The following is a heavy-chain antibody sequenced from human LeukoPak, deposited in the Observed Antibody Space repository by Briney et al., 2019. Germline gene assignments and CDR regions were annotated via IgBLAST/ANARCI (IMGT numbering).Heavy chain of an antibody. CDR2: IYTSGST. V-gene: IGHV4-61*02. D-gene: IGHD3-3*01. J-gene: IGHJ5*02. Sequence: SQTLSLTCTVSGGSISSGSYFWSWIRQPAGKGLEWIGRIYTSGSTNYNPSLKSRVTMSVDTSENQFSLKLSSVTAADTAVYYCARADARSRSWFDPWGQGTLVTVSS. CDR1: GGSISSGSYF. CDR3: ARADARSRSWFDP.